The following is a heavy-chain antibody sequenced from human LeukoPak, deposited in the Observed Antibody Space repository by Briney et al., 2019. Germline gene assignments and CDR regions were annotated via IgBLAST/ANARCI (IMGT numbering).Heavy chain of an antibody. Sequence: GGSLRLSCAASGFTFSTYSMNWVRQAPGKGLEWVSYISGSSSEIYYADSVKGRFTISRDNSKNTLYLQMNSLRAEDTAVYYCARSPPRYDSSGYYYEDALDIWGQGTMVTVSS. J-gene: IGHJ3*02. CDR3: ARSPPRYDSSGYYYEDALDI. CDR2: ISGSSSEI. D-gene: IGHD3-22*01. CDR1: GFTFSTYS. V-gene: IGHV3-21*05.